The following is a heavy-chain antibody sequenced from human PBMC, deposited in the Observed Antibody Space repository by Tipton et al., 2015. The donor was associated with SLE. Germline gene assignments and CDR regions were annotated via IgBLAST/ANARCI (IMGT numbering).Heavy chain of an antibody. Sequence: LRLSCAASGFTFSSYGMHWVRQPPGKGLEWIGEINHSGSTNYNPSLKSRVTISVDTSKKQFSLKLSSVTAADTAVYYCARDSAMVRGVDYWGQGTLVTVSS. CDR3: ARDSAMVRGVDY. CDR2: INHSGST. D-gene: IGHD3-10*01. J-gene: IGHJ4*02. V-gene: IGHV4-34*01. CDR1: GFTFSSYG.